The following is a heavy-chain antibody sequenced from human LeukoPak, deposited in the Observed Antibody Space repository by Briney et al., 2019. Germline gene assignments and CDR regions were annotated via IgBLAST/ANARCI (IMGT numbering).Heavy chain of an antibody. V-gene: IGHV4-59*11. CDR1: GGSISSHY. D-gene: IGHD3-3*02. J-gene: IGHJ2*01. CDR2: IYYSGST. CDR3: ARFSEEIWYFDL. Sequence: SETLSLTCTVSGGSISSHYWSWIRQPPGKGLEWIGYIYYSGSTNYNPSLKSRVTISVDTSKNQFSLKLSSVTAADTAVYYCARFSEEIWYFDLWGRGTLVTVSS.